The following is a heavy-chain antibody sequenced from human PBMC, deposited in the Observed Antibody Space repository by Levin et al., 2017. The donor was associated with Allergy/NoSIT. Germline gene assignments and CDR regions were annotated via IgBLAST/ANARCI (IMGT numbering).Heavy chain of an antibody. CDR3: ARDGVYDFRSPHYWGYFDL. Sequence: ASVKVSCKASGYTFTNYGVSWVRQFPGQGLEWMGWISGYNGNTNYPQKFQGRVTLTIDTSTTTVFMELRGLTSDDTAVYYCARDGVYDFRSPHYWGYFDLWGQGTLVTVSS. V-gene: IGHV1-18*01. D-gene: IGHD3/OR15-3a*01. J-gene: IGHJ5*02. CDR2: ISGYNGNT. CDR1: GYTFTNYG.